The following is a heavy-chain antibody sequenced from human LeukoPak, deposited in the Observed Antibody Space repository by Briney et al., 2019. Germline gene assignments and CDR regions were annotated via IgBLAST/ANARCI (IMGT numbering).Heavy chain of an antibody. CDR2: IYYSGST. D-gene: IGHD3-22*01. Sequence: SETLSLTCTVSGGSISSSSYYWGWIRQPPGKGLEWIGSIYYSGSTYYNPSLKSRVTISVDTSKNQFSLKLSSVTAADTAVYYCARKQFDSSLATYNWFDPWGQGTLVTVSS. V-gene: IGHV4-39*07. CDR1: GGSISSSSYY. CDR3: ARKQFDSSLATYNWFDP. J-gene: IGHJ5*02.